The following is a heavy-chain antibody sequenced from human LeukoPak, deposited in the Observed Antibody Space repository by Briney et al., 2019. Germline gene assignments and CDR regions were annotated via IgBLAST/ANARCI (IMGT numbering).Heavy chain of an antibody. V-gene: IGHV3-64*01. Sequence: GGSLRLSCAASGFTFKNAWMSWVRQAPGKGLEYVSAISSNGGSTYYANFVKGRFTISRDNSKNTLYLQMGSLRAEDMAVYYCARGESHYGDYEVLDYWGQGTLVTVSS. D-gene: IGHD4-17*01. CDR2: ISSNGGST. CDR1: GFTFKNAW. CDR3: ARGESHYGDYEVLDY. J-gene: IGHJ4*02.